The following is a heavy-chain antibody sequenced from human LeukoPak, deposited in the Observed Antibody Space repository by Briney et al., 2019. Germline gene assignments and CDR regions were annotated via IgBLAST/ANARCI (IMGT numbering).Heavy chain of an antibody. CDR3: ARGDDSSGWYEAWFDP. D-gene: IGHD6-19*01. J-gene: IGHJ5*02. Sequence: SETLSLTCAVSGYSISSGYYWGWIRQPPGKGLEWIGRIYHSGSTYYNPSPKSRVTISVDTSKNQFSLKLSSVTAADTAVYYCARGDDSSGWYEAWFDPWGQGTLVTVSS. V-gene: IGHV4-38-2*01. CDR1: GYSISSGYY. CDR2: IYHSGST.